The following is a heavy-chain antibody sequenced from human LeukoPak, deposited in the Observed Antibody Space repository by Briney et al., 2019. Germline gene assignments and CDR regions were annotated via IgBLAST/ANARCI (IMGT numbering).Heavy chain of an antibody. J-gene: IGHJ4*02. D-gene: IGHD1-26*01. CDR1: GFNFSGYS. V-gene: IGHV3-48*01. CDR2: ISSSSSMI. CDR3: ARKGSGRHPEVKFDY. Sequence: GGSLRLSCAASGFNFSGYSMNWVRQAPGKGLEWLSYISSSSSMIYYADSVKGRFTISRDNVENSLYLQMNSLRVEDTALYYCARKGSGRHPEVKFDYWGQGTLVTVSP.